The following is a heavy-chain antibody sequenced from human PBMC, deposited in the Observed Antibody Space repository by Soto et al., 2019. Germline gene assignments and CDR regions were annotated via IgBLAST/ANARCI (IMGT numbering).Heavy chain of an antibody. CDR3: ARDKSPYSSCWHNRNFDS. Sequence: QVQLVESGGGVVQPGRSLRLSCAASGFTFSSYAMHWVRQAPGKGLEWVAVMSYDGSNKYYADSVKGRFTISRDNSKNTLYLQMNSLGAEDTAVYYCARDKSPYSSCWHNRNFDSWGQGTLVTVPS. D-gene: IGHD6-19*01. CDR2: MSYDGSNK. CDR1: GFTFSSYA. J-gene: IGHJ4*02. V-gene: IGHV3-30-3*01.